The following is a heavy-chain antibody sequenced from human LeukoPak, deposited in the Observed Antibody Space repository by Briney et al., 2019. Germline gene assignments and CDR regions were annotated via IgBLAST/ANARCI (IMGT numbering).Heavy chain of an antibody. D-gene: IGHD6-13*01. CDR3: ARDGSSSWYSGYYYYMDA. Sequence: ASVKVSCKASGYTFTGYYMHWVRQAPGQGLEWMGWINPNSGGTNYAQKFQGRVTMTRDTSISTAYTELSRLRSDDTAVYYCARDGSSSWYSGYYYYMDAWGKGTTVTISS. CDR2: INPNSGGT. J-gene: IGHJ6*03. V-gene: IGHV1-2*02. CDR1: GYTFTGYY.